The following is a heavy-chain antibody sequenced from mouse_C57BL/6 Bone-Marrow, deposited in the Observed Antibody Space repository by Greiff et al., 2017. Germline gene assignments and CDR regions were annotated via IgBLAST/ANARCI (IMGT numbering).Heavy chain of an antibody. J-gene: IGHJ2*01. Sequence: QVQLQQSGAELVKPGASVKLSCKASGYTFTSYWMQWVKQRPGQGLEWIGEIDPSDSYTNYNQKFKGKATLTVDTSSSTAYMQLSSLTSEDSAVYDCASAYDGSSDRFDYWGQGTTLTVSS. CDR3: ASAYDGSSDRFDY. CDR2: IDPSDSYT. CDR1: GYTFTSYW. D-gene: IGHD1-1*01. V-gene: IGHV1-50*01.